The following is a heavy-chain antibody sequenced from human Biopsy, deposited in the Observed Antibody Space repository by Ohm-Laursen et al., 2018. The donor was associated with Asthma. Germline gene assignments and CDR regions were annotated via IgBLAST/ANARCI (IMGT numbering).Heavy chain of an antibody. CDR2: VYWTGST. D-gene: IGHD6-19*01. V-gene: IGHV4-59*01. Sequence: GTLSLTCSVYGGSIGSFYWSWIRQSPEKGLEWMGYVYWTGSTNYNPSLKSRITMSVDTSKNRMFLELTSVTAADTAIYYCVRAVRNEQWLAPFDYWGQGTLVTVSS. J-gene: IGHJ4*02. CDR3: VRAVRNEQWLAPFDY. CDR1: GGSIGSFY.